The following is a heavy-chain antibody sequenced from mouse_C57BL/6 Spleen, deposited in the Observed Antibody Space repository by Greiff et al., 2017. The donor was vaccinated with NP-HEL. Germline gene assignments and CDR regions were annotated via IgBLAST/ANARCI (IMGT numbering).Heavy chain of an antibody. V-gene: IGHV1-39*01. CDR1: GYSFTDYN. Sequence: EVQLQQSGPELVKPGASVKISCKASGYSFTDYNMNWVKQSNGKSLEWIGVINPNYGTTSYNQKFKGKATLTEDQSSSTAYMQLNSLTSEDSAVYYCASPGYYGSTSWFAYWGQGTLVTVSA. J-gene: IGHJ3*01. CDR2: INPNYGTT. CDR3: ASPGYYGSTSWFAY. D-gene: IGHD1-1*01.